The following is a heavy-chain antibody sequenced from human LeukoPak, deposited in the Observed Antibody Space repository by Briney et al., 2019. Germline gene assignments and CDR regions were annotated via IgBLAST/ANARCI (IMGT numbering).Heavy chain of an antibody. J-gene: IGHJ4*02. D-gene: IGHD3-10*01. CDR3: ARAVGGDGSGSL. Sequence: SETLSLTCTVSGGSISTYYWSWIRQPPGKGLEWIGYIYYRVTSDYNPSLKSRVTMSVDMSTRQISLKLSSVTAADTAVYYCARAVGGDGSGSLWGPGTLVAVSS. V-gene: IGHV4-59*01. CDR1: GGSISTYY. CDR2: IYYRVTS.